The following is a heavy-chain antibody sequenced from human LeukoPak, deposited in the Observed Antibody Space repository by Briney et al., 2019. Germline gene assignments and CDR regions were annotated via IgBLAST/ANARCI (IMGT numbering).Heavy chain of an antibody. Sequence: GGSLRLSCAASGFTFSSYGMHWVRQAPGKGLEWVAFIRYDGSNKYYADSVKGRFTISRDNSKNTLYLQMNSPRAEDTAVYYCAKYGRYFDWLEYFQHWGQGTLVTVSS. CDR3: AKYGRYFDWLEYFQH. CDR1: GFTFSSYG. CDR2: IRYDGSNK. J-gene: IGHJ1*01. D-gene: IGHD3-9*01. V-gene: IGHV3-30*02.